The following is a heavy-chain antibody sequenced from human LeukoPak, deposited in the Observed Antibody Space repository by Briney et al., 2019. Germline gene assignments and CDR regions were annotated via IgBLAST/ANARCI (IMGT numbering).Heavy chain of an antibody. V-gene: IGHV4-31*03. CDR1: GGSISSGGYY. CDR3: ARVMGSGWTGFDY. CDR2: IYYSGST. J-gene: IGHJ4*02. Sequence: PSQTLSLTCTVSGGSISSGGYYWSWIRQHPGTGLEWIGYIYYSGSTYYNPSLKSRVTISVDTSKNQFSLKLSSVTAADTAVYYCARVMGSGWTGFDYWGQGTLVTVSS. D-gene: IGHD6-19*01.